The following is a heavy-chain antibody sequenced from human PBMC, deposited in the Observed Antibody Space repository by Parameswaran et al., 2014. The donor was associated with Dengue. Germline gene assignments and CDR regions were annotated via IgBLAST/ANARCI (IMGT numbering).Heavy chain of an antibody. V-gene: IGHV4-34*01. D-gene: IGHD1-7*01. J-gene: IGHJ6*03. Sequence: WIRQPPGKGLEWIGEINHSGSTNYNPSLKSRVTISVDTSKNQFSLKLSSVTAADTAVYYCARVVSYNWNYAYYYYYYMDVWGKGTTVTVSS. CDR3: ARVVSYNWNYAYYYYYYMDV. CDR2: INHSGST.